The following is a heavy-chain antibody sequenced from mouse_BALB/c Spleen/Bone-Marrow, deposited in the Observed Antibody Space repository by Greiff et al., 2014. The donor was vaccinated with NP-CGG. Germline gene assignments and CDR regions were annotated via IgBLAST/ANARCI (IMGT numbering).Heavy chain of an antibody. CDR2: IHYSGIT. CDR1: GYSITSGYS. CDR3: ARFAGTPYTMDY. Sequence: EVQLQQSGPDLVKPSQSLSLTCTVTGYSITSGYSWHWIRQFPGSKLEWMGYIHYSGITVYNPSLRSRISIARDTSKSQFFLQLNSVTTEDTATYYCARFAGTPYTMDYWGQGTSVTVSS. J-gene: IGHJ4*01. V-gene: IGHV3-1*02. D-gene: IGHD4-1*01.